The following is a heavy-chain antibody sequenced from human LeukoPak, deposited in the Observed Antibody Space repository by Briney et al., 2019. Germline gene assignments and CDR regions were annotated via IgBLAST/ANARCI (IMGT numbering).Heavy chain of an antibody. CDR2: ISSSNSA. J-gene: IGHJ3*02. V-gene: IGHV3-69-1*01. CDR3: ARDRGYYSNYPGGDAFDI. Sequence: GGSLRLSCAASGFTFSSYWMSWVRQAPGKGLEWVATISSSNSASHTDSVKGRFTISRDNAKNSLYLQMNSLRAEDTALYYCARDRGYYSNYPGGDAFDIWGQGTMVTVSS. CDR1: GFTFSSYW. D-gene: IGHD4-11*01.